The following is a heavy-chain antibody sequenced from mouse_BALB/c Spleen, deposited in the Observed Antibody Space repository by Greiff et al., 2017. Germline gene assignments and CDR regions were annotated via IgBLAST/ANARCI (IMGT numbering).Heavy chain of an antibody. Sequence: QVQLQQSGAELARPGASVKLSCKASGYTFTSYWMQWVKQRPGQGLEWIGAIYPGDGDTRYTQKFKGKATLTADKSSSTAYMQLSSLASEDSAVYYCARRAQIYYGPFAYWGQGTLVTVSA. CDR3: ARRAQIYYGPFAY. CDR1: GYTFTSYW. D-gene: IGHD2-1*01. CDR2: IYPGDGDT. V-gene: IGHV1-87*01. J-gene: IGHJ3*01.